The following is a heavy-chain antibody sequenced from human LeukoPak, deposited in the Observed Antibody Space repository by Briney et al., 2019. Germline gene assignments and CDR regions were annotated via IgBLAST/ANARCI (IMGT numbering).Heavy chain of an antibody. CDR3: AKEGYSAYYAFDI. J-gene: IGHJ3*02. V-gene: IGHV3-11*05. CDR2: ISTSGSYT. Sequence: PGGSLRLSCAASGFIFSDHYMSWIRQAPGKGLEWVSYISTSGSYTNYADSVKGRFTISRDNAKNSLYLQMNSLRADDTAMYYCAKEGYSAYYAFDIWAKGQWSPSLQ. D-gene: IGHD5-12*01. CDR1: GFIFSDHY.